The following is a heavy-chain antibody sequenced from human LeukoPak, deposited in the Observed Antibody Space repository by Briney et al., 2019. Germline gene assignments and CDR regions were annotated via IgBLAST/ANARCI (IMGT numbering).Heavy chain of an antibody. J-gene: IGHJ4*02. Sequence: GGSLRLSCAASGFTFSSYWMHWVRQAPGKGLVWVSRINSDGSSTSYADSMKGRFTISRDNAKNTLYLQMNSLRAEDTAVYYCARVGSYGSPSDYWGQGTLVTVSS. CDR2: INSDGSST. CDR1: GFTFSSYW. V-gene: IGHV3-74*01. CDR3: ARVGSYGSPSDY. D-gene: IGHD3-16*01.